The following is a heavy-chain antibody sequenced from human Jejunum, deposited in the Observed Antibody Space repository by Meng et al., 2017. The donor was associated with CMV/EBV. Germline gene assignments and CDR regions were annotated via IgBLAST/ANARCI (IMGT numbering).Heavy chain of an antibody. J-gene: IGHJ4*02. CDR1: GFMFSGYS. D-gene: IGHD1-1*01. Sequence: SCAASGFMFSGYSMNWVRQAPGKGLEWVSSITGSSFYIYYADSVKGRFTTSRDNAKNSLYLQMNSLRAEDTAVYYCVTSERYDYWGQGTLVTVSS. CDR2: ITGSSFYI. V-gene: IGHV3-21*01. CDR3: VTSERYDY.